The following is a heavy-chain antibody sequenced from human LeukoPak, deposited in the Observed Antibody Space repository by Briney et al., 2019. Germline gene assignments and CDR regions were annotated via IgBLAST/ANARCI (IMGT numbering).Heavy chain of an antibody. CDR1: GYSFTSYW. CDR3: ARGYYYDSGSSFYYYMDV. Sequence: GESLKISCKGSGYSFTSYWISWVRQMPGKGLEWMGIIYPGDSDTRYSPSFQGQVTISADKSISTAYLQWTSLRASDTAKYYCARGYYYDSGSSFYYYMDVWGEGTTVTISS. D-gene: IGHD3-10*01. CDR2: IYPGDSDT. V-gene: IGHV5-51*01. J-gene: IGHJ6*03.